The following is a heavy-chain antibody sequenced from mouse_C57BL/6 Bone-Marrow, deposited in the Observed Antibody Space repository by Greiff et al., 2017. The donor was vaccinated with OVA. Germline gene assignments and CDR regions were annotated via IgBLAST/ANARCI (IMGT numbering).Heavy chain of an antibody. CDR3: SRAVGDYYAMDY. J-gene: IGHJ4*01. CDR2: INPNNGGT. Sequence: VQLQQSGPELVKPGASVKIPCKASGYNFTDYNMDWVKQSHGKSLEWIGDINPNNGGTIYNQKFKGKATLPVDKASSTAYIELRSLTSEDTAVYYCSRAVGDYYAMDYWGQGTSVTVAS. V-gene: IGHV1-18*01. CDR1: GYNFTDYN.